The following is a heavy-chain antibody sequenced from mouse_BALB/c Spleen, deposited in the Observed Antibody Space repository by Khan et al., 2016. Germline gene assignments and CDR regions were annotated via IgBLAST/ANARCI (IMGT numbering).Heavy chain of an antibody. V-gene: IGHV14-3*02. CDR2: IYAVNGEN. J-gene: IGHJ3*01. CDR3: IRGDYYVNQFAY. Sequence: VQLKESGAELVKPGASVKLSCAASGFNIKDTYMNWVKQRPEQGLEWIGRIYAVNGENKYEPQFQGKAIITANTSSNTALLQRSILTSEDTAVYYCIRGDYYVNQFAYWGKGTLVTVSA. D-gene: IGHD1-1*01. CDR1: GFNIKDTY.